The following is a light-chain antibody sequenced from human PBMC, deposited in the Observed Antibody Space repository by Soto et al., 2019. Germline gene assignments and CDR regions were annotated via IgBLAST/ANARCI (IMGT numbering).Light chain of an antibody. CDR1: SSDVGGYNY. J-gene: IGLJ2*01. Sequence: QSALTQPPSASGSPGQSVTISCTGTSSDVGGYNYVSWYQQHPDKDPKLMIHEVTKRPSGVPDRFSGSKSGNTASLTVSGRHAEDEAEYYCSSYAGSNNFVVFGGGTQLTVL. CDR3: SSYAGSNNFVV. V-gene: IGLV2-8*01. CDR2: EVT.